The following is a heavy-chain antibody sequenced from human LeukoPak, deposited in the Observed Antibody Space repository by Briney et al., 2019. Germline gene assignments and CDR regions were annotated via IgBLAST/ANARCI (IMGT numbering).Heavy chain of an antibody. J-gene: IGHJ4*02. Sequence: GGSLRLSCAASGFTFSRYGMHWVRQAPGKWLEWVSFIWVDGINKYYADSVDGRFTISRDNSKNTLYLKMNSLRAEDTAVYYCARQADDSRSSLVYFDYWGQGTLVTVSS. CDR2: IWVDGINK. D-gene: IGHD6-6*01. CDR1: GFTFSRYG. V-gene: IGHV3-33*01. CDR3: ARQADDSRSSLVYFDY.